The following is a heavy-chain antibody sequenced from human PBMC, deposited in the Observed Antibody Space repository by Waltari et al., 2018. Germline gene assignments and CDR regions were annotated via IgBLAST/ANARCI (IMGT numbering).Heavy chain of an antibody. J-gene: IGHJ4*02. CDR1: GFTFRNAW. D-gene: IGHD2-15*01. CDR3: TTDPVLTAFDY. V-gene: IGHV3-15*01. CDR2: MKNKADGGTT. Sequence: EVQLVESGGGLVKTGGSLRLSCGASGFTFRNAWMSWVPQAPGKGLEWVGRMKNKADGGTTDYATPVKGRFSISRDDSKSTLYLQMNTLKSEDTAVYYCTTDPVLTAFDYWGQGTLVTVSS.